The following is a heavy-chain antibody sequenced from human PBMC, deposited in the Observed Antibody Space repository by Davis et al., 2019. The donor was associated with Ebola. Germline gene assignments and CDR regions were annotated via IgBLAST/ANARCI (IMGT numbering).Heavy chain of an antibody. CDR2: ISTTGGST. D-gene: IGHD6-19*01. J-gene: IGHJ4*02. V-gene: IGHV3-23*01. CDR3: ARAVAATWSPFDN. Sequence: GESLKISCAASGFNFNKYAMGWLRQAPGKGLEWVSSISTTGGSTYYADSVKGRFTISRGNSKNTLSLQMNSLRAEDTAVYYCARAVAATWSPFDNWGQGTLVTVSS. CDR1: GFNFNKYA.